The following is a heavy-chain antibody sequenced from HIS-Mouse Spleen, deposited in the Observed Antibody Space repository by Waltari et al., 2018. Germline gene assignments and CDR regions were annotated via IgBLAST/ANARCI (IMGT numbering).Heavy chain of an antibody. J-gene: IGHJ2*01. CDR1: GGSISSSRYY. D-gene: IGHD6-13*01. CDR3: AREIPYSSSWYDWYFDL. V-gene: IGHV4-39*07. Sequence: QLQLQESGPGLVKPSETLSLTCTVSGGSISSSRYYWGWIRPPPGEGLEWNGSSYYSGSTYYNPSLKSRVTISVDTSKNQFSLKLSSVTAADTAVYYCAREIPYSSSWYDWYFDLWGRGTLVTVSS. CDR2: SYYSGST.